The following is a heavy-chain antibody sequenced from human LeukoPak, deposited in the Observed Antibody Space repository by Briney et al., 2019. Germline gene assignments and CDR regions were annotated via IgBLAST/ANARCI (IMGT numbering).Heavy chain of an antibody. V-gene: IGHV1-18*01. CDR2: ISAYNGNT. D-gene: IGHD3-9*01. CDR3: ARDFDDILTGSADY. CDR1: GYTFTCYG. J-gene: IGHJ4*02. Sequence: GASVKVSCKASGYTFTCYGISWVRQAPGQGLEWMGWISAYNGNTNYAQKLQGRVTMTTDTSTSTAYMELRSLRSDDTAVYYCARDFDDILTGSADYWGQGTLVTVSS.